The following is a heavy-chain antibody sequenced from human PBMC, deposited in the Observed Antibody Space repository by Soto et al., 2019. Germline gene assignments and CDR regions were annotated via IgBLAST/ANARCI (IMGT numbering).Heavy chain of an antibody. CDR2: IYYSGST. Sequence: SETLSLTCTVPGGSISSSSYYWGWIRQPPGKGLEWIGSIYYSGSTYYNPSLKSRVTISVDTSKNQLSLKLSSVTAADTAVYYCARRLYYDSSGFEGGGMDVWGQGTTVT. CDR3: ARRLYYDSSGFEGGGMDV. J-gene: IGHJ6*02. D-gene: IGHD3-22*01. V-gene: IGHV4-39*01. CDR1: GGSISSSSYY.